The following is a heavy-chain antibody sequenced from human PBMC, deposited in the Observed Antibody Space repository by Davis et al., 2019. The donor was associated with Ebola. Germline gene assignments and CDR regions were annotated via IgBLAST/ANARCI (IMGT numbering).Heavy chain of an antibody. CDR3: ARDGIGWELPLGLDV. J-gene: IGHJ6*04. V-gene: IGHV4-59*12. Sequence: SETLSLTCTVSGGSISSYYWSWIRQPPGKGLEWIGSIYYSGSTNYNPSLKSRVTISVDKSKNQFSLKLSSVTAADTAVYYCARDGIGWELPLGLDVWGKGTTVTVSS. D-gene: IGHD1-26*01. CDR1: GGSISSYY. CDR2: IYYSGST.